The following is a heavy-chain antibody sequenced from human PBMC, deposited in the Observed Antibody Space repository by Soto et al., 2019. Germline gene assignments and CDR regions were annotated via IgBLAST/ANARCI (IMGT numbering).Heavy chain of an antibody. J-gene: IGHJ6*02. CDR2: IIPILGIA. V-gene: IGHV1-69*08. CDR1: GGTFSSYT. Sequence: QVQLVLSGAEVKKPGSSVKVSCKASGGTFSSYTISWVRQAPGQGLEWMGRIIPILGIANYAQKFQGRVTITADKSTSTAYVEMSSLSSEDTAVYYCARDPAGGMYYDSSGYAYCGMDVWGQGTTVTVSS. D-gene: IGHD3-22*01. CDR3: ARDPAGGMYYDSSGYAYCGMDV.